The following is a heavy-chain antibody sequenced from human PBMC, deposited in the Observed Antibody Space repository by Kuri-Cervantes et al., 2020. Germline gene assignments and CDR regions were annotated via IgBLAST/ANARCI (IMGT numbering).Heavy chain of an antibody. V-gene: IGHV4-34*01. Sequence: SETLSLTCAVYGESFSGYYWSWIRQPPGKGLEWIGEINHSGSTNYNPSLKSRVTISVDTSKNQFSLKLSSVTAADTAVYYCARDGYRRHFDYWGQGTPVTVSS. J-gene: IGHJ4*02. CDR2: INHSGST. CDR3: ARDGYRRHFDY. CDR1: GESFSGYY. D-gene: IGHD5-18*01.